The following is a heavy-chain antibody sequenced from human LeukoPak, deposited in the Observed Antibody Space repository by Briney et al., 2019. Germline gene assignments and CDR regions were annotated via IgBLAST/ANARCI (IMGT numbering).Heavy chain of an antibody. Sequence: SGTLSLTCTVSGGSISSYHWIWIRQPPGKGLEWIGYIHYSGSTNYNPSLKSRVTTSVDTSKKQFSLKLRSVTAADTAVYYCARSVSWGLLVRDDAFDIWGQGTMVTVSS. J-gene: IGHJ3*02. D-gene: IGHD2-21*01. CDR1: GGSISSYH. CDR3: ARSVSWGLLVRDDAFDI. CDR2: IHYSGST. V-gene: IGHV4-59*08.